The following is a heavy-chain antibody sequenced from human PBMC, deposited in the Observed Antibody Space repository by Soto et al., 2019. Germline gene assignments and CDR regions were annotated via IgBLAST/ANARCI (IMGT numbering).Heavy chain of an antibody. CDR1: GYTFTSYG. D-gene: IGHD6-19*01. J-gene: IGHJ4*02. Sequence: QVQLVQSGAEVKKPGASVKVSWKASGYTFTSYGIIWVRQAPGKGLEWMGWISAYNGNIKYAQKLQGRVTMTTDTSTSTAYMELRSLRSDDTAVYYCARDLAVGLVDYWGQGTLVTVSS. CDR3: ARDLAVGLVDY. V-gene: IGHV1-18*01. CDR2: ISAYNGNI.